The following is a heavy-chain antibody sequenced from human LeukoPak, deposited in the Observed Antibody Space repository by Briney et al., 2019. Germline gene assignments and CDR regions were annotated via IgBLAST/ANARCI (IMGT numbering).Heavy chain of an antibody. V-gene: IGHV4-39*01. CDR1: GGSLSGYY. J-gene: IGHJ4*02. CDR2: IYYSGST. D-gene: IGHD3-16*02. CDR3: ARHNVWGSYRPW. Sequence: SETLSLTCAVYGGSLSGYYWSWIRQPPGKGLEWIGSIYYSGSTYYNPSLKSRVTISVDTSKNQFSLKLSSVTAADTAVYYCARHNVWGSYRPWWGQGTLVTVSS.